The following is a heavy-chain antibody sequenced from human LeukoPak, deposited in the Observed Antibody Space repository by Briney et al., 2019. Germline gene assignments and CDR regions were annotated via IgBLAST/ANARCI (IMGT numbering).Heavy chain of an antibody. V-gene: IGHV1-46*03. CDR2: INPSGGST. Sequence: GASVKVSCKASGYTFTSYYMHWVRQAPGQGLEWMGIINPSGGSTSYAQKFQGRVTMTRDTSTSTVYMELSSLRSEDTAVYYCAWASWSYYSIDYWGQGTLVTVSS. CDR3: AWASWSYYSIDY. CDR1: GYTFTSYY. D-gene: IGHD1-26*01. J-gene: IGHJ4*01.